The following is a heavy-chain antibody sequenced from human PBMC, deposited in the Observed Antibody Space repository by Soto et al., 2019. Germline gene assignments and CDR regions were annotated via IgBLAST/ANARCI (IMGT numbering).Heavy chain of an antibody. V-gene: IGHV1-69*12. CDR3: ASVGTNGDYFAY. J-gene: IGHJ4*02. CDR2: IIPIFGTA. D-gene: IGHD7-27*01. CDR1: GGTFSSYA. Sequence: QVQLVQSGGAVKKPGSSVKVSCKASGGTFSSYAISWVRQAPGQGLEWMGGIIPIFGTANYAQKFQGRVEITADESTRTAYMEMTRLRSEYTAVYYCASVGTNGDYFAYWGQGTLVTVSS.